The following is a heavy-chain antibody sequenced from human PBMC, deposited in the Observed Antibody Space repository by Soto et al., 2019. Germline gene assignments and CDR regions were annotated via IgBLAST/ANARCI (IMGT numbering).Heavy chain of an antibody. Sequence: QVQLVQSGAEVKKPGSSVKVSCKASGGTFNSYAISWVRQAPGQGPEWVGGINPIFGTANYAQKFQGRVTSTADECTSTAYMELSSLRSEDTAVYCCARVVEVCDILYSFDYWGQGTLVTVCS. V-gene: IGHV1-69*12. CDR2: INPIFGTA. J-gene: IGHJ4*02. CDR3: ARVVEVCDILYSFDY. D-gene: IGHD2-15*01. CDR1: GGTFNSYA.